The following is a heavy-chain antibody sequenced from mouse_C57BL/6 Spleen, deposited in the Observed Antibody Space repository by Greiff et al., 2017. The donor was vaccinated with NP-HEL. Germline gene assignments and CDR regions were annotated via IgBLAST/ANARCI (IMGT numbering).Heavy chain of an antibody. CDR1: GYSFTDYN. V-gene: IGHV1-39*01. CDR3: ARENLGIYDYDEGAMDY. D-gene: IGHD2-4*01. CDR2: INPNYGTT. Sequence: VQLQQSGPELVKPGASVKISCKASGYSFTDYNMNWVKQSNGKSLEWIGVINPNYGTTSYNQKFKGKATLTVDQSSSTAYMQLNSLTSEDSAVYYCARENLGIYDYDEGAMDYWGQGTSVTVSS. J-gene: IGHJ4*01.